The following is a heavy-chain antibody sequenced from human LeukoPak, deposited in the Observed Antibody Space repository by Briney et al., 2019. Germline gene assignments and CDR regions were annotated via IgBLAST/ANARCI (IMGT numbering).Heavy chain of an antibody. J-gene: IGHJ4*02. Sequence: GGSLRLSCAGSGFTLGDYYMTWFRQAPGKGLEWVGFIRSQASGGTTDYAASVRDRFTIPRDDSKSIVYLQMNSLKTEDTAVYYCTRVGTSATYVFWGQGDLVAVSS. CDR2: IRSQASGGTT. CDR1: GFTLGDYY. V-gene: IGHV3-49*03. D-gene: IGHD1-26*01. CDR3: TRVGTSATYVF.